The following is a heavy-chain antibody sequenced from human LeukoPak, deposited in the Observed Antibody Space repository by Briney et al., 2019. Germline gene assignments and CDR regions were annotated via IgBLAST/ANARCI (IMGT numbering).Heavy chain of an antibody. D-gene: IGHD3-22*01. V-gene: IGHV3-23*01. CDR1: GFTFSDYA. J-gene: IGHJ4*02. CDR3: AKDRPDISSGYFYFDY. CDR2: ISGGSSGST. Sequence: TGGSLRLSCAASGFTFSDYAMSWVRQAPGKGLEWLSVISGGSSGSTYYADSVTGRFTVSRDNSKNTVDLQMNSLRAEDTAVYYCAKDRPDISSGYFYFDYWGQGTLVTVSS.